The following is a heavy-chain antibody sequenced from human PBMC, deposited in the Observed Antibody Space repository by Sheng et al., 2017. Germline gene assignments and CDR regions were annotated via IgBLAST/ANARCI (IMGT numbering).Heavy chain of an antibody. CDR3: ARGLYDFWSGSHGPYWYFDL. V-gene: IGHV1-69*04. D-gene: IGHD3-3*01. Sequence: QVQLVQSGAEVKKPGSSVKVSCKASGGTFSSYAISWVRQAPGQGLEWMGGIIPILGIANYAQKFQGRVTITADKSTSTAYMELSSLRSEDTAVYYCARGLYDFWSGSHGPYWYFDLWGRGTLVTVSS. CDR1: GGTFSSYA. J-gene: IGHJ2*01. CDR2: IIPILGIA.